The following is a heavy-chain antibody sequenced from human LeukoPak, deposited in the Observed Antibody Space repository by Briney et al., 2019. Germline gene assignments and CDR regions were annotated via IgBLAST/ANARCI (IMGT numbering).Heavy chain of an antibody. D-gene: IGHD3-10*01. V-gene: IGHV5-51*01. CDR1: GYNFTSHW. J-gene: IGHJ4*02. CDR3: ARLRWPRGGRSSFDY. CDR2: VNPDDSHT. Sequence: GESLKISCKGSGYNFTSHWIGRVRQVPGKGLEGMGIVNPDDSHTIYSPFFQGQVTISADESITTAYLQWSSLKASDTAMYYCARLRWPRGGRSSFDYWGQGALVTVSS.